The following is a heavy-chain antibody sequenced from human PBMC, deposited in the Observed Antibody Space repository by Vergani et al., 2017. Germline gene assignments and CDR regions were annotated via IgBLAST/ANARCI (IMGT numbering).Heavy chain of an antibody. CDR1: GYMFTAYA. CDR2: INTNTGNP. CDR3: ARGRSGRNPHDF. J-gene: IGHJ4*02. V-gene: IGHV7-4-1*01. D-gene: IGHD3-10*01. Sequence: QVQLVQSASELRRPGASVNISCKASGYMFTAYAVNWVRQAPGQGLEWVGWINTNTGNPTFAQDFAGRFDLSFDSSVREAYLHISSLKTEDTAVYYCARGRSGRNPHDFWGQGSLVIVSS.